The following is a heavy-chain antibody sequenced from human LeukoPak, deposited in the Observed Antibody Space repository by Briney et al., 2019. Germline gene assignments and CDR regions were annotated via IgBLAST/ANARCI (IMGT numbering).Heavy chain of an antibody. CDR1: GFTFSSYA. CDR2: ISGSGGST. Sequence: GGSLRLSCAASGFTFSSYAMSWVRQAPGKGLEWVSAISGSGGSTYYADSVKGRFTISRDNSKNTLYLQMNSLRAEDTAVYYCARAMTAPKYYDILTGHRYYYYGMDVWGQGTTVTVSS. V-gene: IGHV3-23*01. J-gene: IGHJ6*02. CDR3: ARAMTAPKYYDILTGHRYYYYGMDV. D-gene: IGHD3-9*01.